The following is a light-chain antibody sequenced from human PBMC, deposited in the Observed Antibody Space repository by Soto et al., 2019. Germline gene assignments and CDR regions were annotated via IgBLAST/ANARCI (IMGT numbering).Light chain of an antibody. CDR1: SSDVGGFNY. CDR3: NSYTSSSTYV. J-gene: IGLJ1*01. V-gene: IGLV2-14*03. CDR2: DVT. Sequence: QSVLTQPASVSGSPGQSITISCTGTSSDVGGFNYVSWYQQHPGKAPKLMIYDVTNRPSGVSYRFSGSKSGNTASLTISGLQAEDEADDYCNSYTSSSTYVFGNGTKVTVL.